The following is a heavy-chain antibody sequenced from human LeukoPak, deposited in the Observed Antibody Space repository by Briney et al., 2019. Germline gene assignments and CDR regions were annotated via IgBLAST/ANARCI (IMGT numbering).Heavy chain of an antibody. CDR3: ARETPMIVWVL. V-gene: IGHV1-69*05. Sequence: SVKVSCKASGGTLSSYAISWVRQAPGQGLEWMGRIIPIFGTANYAQKFQGRVTITTDESTSTAYMELSSLRSEDTAVYYCARETPMIVWVLWGQGTLVTVSS. D-gene: IGHD3-22*01. CDR2: IIPIFGTA. CDR1: GGTLSSYA. J-gene: IGHJ4*02.